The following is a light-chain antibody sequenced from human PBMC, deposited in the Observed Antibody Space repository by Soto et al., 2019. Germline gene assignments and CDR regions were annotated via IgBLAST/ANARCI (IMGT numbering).Light chain of an antibody. V-gene: IGKV1-12*01. J-gene: IGKJ4*01. CDR2: AAS. CDR1: PGISSW. CDR3: QQASSFPLT. Sequence: DIQMTQSPSSVSASVGDRVTLTCRARPGISSWLGWYQQKPGQAPKLLIFAASSSQSGVPPSFSGSESGTEFTLTISSLQPEDVATYYCQQASSFPLTFGGGTKV.